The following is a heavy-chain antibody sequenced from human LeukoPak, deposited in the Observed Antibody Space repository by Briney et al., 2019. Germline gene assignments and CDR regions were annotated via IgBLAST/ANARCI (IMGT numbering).Heavy chain of an antibody. V-gene: IGHV3-30*03. Sequence: PGRSLRLSCAASGFTFSSYGMRWVRQAPGKGLEWVAVISYDGSKKYYADSVKGRFTISRDNSKNTLFLQMNSLRAEDTAVYYCARSDCTSTSCSHYFDYWGQGTLVTVSS. D-gene: IGHD2-2*01. CDR2: ISYDGSKK. CDR1: GFTFSSYG. J-gene: IGHJ4*02. CDR3: ARSDCTSTSCSHYFDY.